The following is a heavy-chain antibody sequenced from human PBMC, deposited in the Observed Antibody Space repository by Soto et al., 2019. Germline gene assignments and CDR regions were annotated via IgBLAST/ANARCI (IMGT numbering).Heavy chain of an antibody. CDR2: IYTSGST. CDR1: GGSISSYY. J-gene: IGHJ5*02. CDR3: ARDIREYNWNYGWFHP. V-gene: IGHV4-4*07. D-gene: IGHD1-7*01. Sequence: LSLTCTVSGGSISSYYWSWIRQPAGKGLEWIGRIYTSGSTNYNPSLKSRVTMSVDTSKNQFSLKLSSVTAADTAVYYCARDIREYNWNYGWFHPWGQGTLVTGLL.